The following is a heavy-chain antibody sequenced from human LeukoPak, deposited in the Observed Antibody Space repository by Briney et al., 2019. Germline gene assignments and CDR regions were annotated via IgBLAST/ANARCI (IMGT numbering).Heavy chain of an antibody. J-gene: IGHJ6*03. Sequence: AAVKVSCKASGYTFTSYDINWVRQATGQGLEWMGWMNPNSGNTGYAQKFQGRVTITRNTSISTDYMELSSLRSEDTAVYYCARAEWLRTLYYYYYYMDVWGKGTTVTVSS. CDR2: MNPNSGNT. CDR1: GYTFTSYD. CDR3: ARAEWLRTLYYYYYYMDV. D-gene: IGHD5-12*01. V-gene: IGHV1-8*03.